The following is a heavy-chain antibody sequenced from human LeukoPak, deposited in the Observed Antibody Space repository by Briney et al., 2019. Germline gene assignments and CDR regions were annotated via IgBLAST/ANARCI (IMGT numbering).Heavy chain of an antibody. D-gene: IGHD1-26*01. J-gene: IGHJ4*02. V-gene: IGHV3-30*02. CDR3: AKGPLRDDTGSYFDY. CDR2: IRYDGSNK. Sequence: GGSLRLSCAASGFTFSAYVMEWVRQAPGKGLEWVAFIRYDGSNKFYADSVKGRLTISRDNSKNTLFLQMNNLRAEDTAVYYCAKGPLRDDTGSYFDYWGQGTLVTVSS. CDR1: GFTFSAYV.